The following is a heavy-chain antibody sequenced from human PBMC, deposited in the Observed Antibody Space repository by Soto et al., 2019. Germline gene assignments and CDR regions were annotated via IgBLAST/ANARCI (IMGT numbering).Heavy chain of an antibody. CDR2: ISGYNGRT. Sequence: QVQLEQSGDAVKKPGASVKVSCKASGYNFRNFGITWVRQASGLGLEWLGWISGYNGRTSSARNFRDRVVLTTDTATNTAYMELRSLTSDDTAIYYCAREGYSSGFDPFDFWGRGTKVTVSS. V-gene: IGHV1-18*01. CDR1: GYNFRNFG. CDR3: AREGYSSGFDPFDF. D-gene: IGHD5-18*01. J-gene: IGHJ3*01.